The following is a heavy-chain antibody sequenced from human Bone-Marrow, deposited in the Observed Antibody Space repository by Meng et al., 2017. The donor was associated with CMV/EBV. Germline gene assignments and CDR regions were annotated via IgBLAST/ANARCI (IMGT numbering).Heavy chain of an antibody. Sequence: ASVKVSCKVSGYTLTELSRHWVRQAPGKGLEWMGGFDPEDGETIYAQKFQGRVTITTDESTSTAYMELSSLRSEDTAVYYCARAVVTGTTSAVDYGMDVWGQGTTVTVSS. V-gene: IGHV1-24*01. CDR3: ARAVVTGTTSAVDYGMDV. J-gene: IGHJ6*02. CDR1: GYTLTELS. D-gene: IGHD1-7*01. CDR2: FDPEDGET.